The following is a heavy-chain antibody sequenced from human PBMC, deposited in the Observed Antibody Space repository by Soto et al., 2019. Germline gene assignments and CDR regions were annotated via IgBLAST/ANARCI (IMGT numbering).Heavy chain of an antibody. D-gene: IGHD6-6*01. V-gene: IGHV4-34*01. J-gene: IGHJ4*02. CDR1: GGSFSGYY. CDR2: INHSGST. Sequence: SETLSLTCAVCGGSFSGYYWSWIRQPPGKGLEWIGEINHSGSTNYNPSLKSRVTISVDTSKNQFSLKLSSVTAADTAVYYCAFSAGYSSSPDFDYWGQGTLVTVSS. CDR3: AFSAGYSSSPDFDY.